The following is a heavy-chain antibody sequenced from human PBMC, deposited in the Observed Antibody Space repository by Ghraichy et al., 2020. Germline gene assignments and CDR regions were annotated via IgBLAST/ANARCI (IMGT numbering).Heavy chain of an antibody. V-gene: IGHV3-64D*06. D-gene: IGHD3-22*01. J-gene: IGHJ6*02. CDR2: ISSNGGSI. Sequence: GGSLRLSCSASGFTFSSYAMHWVRQAPGKGLEYVSAISSNGGSIYYADSVKGRFTISRDNSKNTLYLQMSSLRAEDTAVYYCVKSSGYDSSGYYGLNIYYYGMDVWGQGTMVTVSS. CDR1: GFTFSSYA. CDR3: VKSSGYDSSGYYGLNIYYYGMDV.